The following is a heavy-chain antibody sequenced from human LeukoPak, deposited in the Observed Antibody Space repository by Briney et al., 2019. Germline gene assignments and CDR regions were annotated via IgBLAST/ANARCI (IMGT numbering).Heavy chain of an antibody. V-gene: IGHV3-30*18. D-gene: IGHD2-2*01. Sequence: GGSLRLSCAASGFTFSTYGMHWVRQAPGKGLEWVAVISYDGSNKNYADSVKGRFTISRDNSRNTLYLQMNSLRPEDTAVYYCAKSGYHLLAGNWFDPWGQGTLVTVSS. CDR2: ISYDGSNK. J-gene: IGHJ5*02. CDR1: GFTFSTYG. CDR3: AKSGYHLLAGNWFDP.